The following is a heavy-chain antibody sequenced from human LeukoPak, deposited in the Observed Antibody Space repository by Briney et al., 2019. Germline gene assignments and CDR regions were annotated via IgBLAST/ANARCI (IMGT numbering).Heavy chain of an antibody. D-gene: IGHD6-19*01. CDR1: GFTFSSYG. CDR3: ARGGWYTDY. V-gene: IGHV3-30*03. J-gene: IGHJ4*02. CDR2: ISYDGSNK. Sequence: GRSLRLSCAASGFTFSSYGMHWVRQAPGKGLEWVAVISYDGSNKYYADSVKGRFTISRDNSKNTLYLQMNSLRAEDTAVYYCARGGWYTDYWGQGTPVTVSS.